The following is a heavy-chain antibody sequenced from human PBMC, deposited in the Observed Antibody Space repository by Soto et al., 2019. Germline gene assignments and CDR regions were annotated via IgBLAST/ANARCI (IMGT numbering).Heavy chain of an antibody. CDR1: GFTFSSYA. CDR2: ISYDGSNK. D-gene: IGHD3-10*01. Sequence: GGSLRLSCAASGFTFSSYAMHWVRQAPGKGLEWVAVISYDGSNKYYADSVKGRFTISRDNSKNTLYLQMNSLRAEDTAVYYCARAASMDLYYYYGMDVWGQGTTVTVSS. V-gene: IGHV3-30-3*01. CDR3: ARAASMDLYYYYGMDV. J-gene: IGHJ6*02.